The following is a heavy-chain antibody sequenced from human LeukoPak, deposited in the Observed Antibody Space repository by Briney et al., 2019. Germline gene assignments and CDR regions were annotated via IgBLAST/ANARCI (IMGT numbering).Heavy chain of an antibody. CDR2: VDTSGDT. Sequence: SETLSLTCAVYGGSFSNYYWSWIRQPPGKGLEWVGAVDTSGDTNYNPYHKSRVTMSVGMSKNQFSLKLISVTAADTAVYYCARVRWLQRSQPKWGSGDYWGQGTLVTVSS. J-gene: IGHJ4*02. CDR3: ARVRWLQRSQPKWGSGDY. D-gene: IGHD5-24*01. CDR1: GGSFSNYY. V-gene: IGHV4-34*01.